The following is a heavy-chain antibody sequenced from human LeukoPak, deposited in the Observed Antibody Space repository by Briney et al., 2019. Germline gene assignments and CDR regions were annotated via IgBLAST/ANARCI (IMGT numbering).Heavy chain of an antibody. CDR1: GYSFTSYW. CDR3: ARLAFPTYYYGSGSYYNHYYYYMDV. D-gene: IGHD3-10*01. Sequence: GESLKISCKGSGYSFTSYWIGWVRQMPGKGLEWMGIIYRGDSDTRYSPSFQGQVTISADKSISTAYLQWSSLKASDTAMYYCARLAFPTYYYGSGSYYNHYYYYMDVWGKGTTVTISS. CDR2: IYRGDSDT. V-gene: IGHV5-51*01. J-gene: IGHJ6*03.